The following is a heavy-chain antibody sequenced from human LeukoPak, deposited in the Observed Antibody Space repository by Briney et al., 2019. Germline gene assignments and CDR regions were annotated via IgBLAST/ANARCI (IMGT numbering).Heavy chain of an antibody. CDR3: ARVHRGDYDAFDI. Sequence: GGSLRLSCAASGFTFSSYGVHWVRQAPGKGLEWVAVISYDGSNKYYADSVKGRFTISRDNSKNTLFLQMNSLRAEDTAVYYCARVHRGDYDAFDIWGQGTMVTVSS. CDR2: ISYDGSNK. D-gene: IGHD4-17*01. J-gene: IGHJ3*02. V-gene: IGHV3-30*03. CDR1: GFTFSSYG.